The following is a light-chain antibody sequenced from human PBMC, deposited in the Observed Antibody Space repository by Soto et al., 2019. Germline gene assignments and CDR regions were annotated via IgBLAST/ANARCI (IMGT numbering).Light chain of an antibody. CDR1: TSDIGRYNL. CDR3: CSYAGGTSVV. J-gene: IGLJ2*01. V-gene: IGLV2-23*01. Sequence: QSALTQPASVSGSPGQSITSSCTGTTSDIGRYNLVSWYQQYPGKAPKLILYEDIERPSGVSNRFSGSKSGNTASLTISGLLTEDEADYYCCSYAGGTSVVFGGGTKVTVL. CDR2: EDI.